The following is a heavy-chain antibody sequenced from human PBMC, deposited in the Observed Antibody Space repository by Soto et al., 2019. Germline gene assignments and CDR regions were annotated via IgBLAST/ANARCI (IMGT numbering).Heavy chain of an antibody. CDR1: GISFSSYW. D-gene: IGHD3-3*01. Sequence: GGSLRLSCAASGISFSSYWMHWVRQAPGKGLVWVSRITSDATNTDYADSVKGRFTISRDNAKNTLYLQMNSLRVDDTAVYYCVRDQRTYEYGMDVWGQGTPVTVSS. CDR3: VRDQRTYEYGMDV. V-gene: IGHV3-74*01. CDR2: ITSDATNT. J-gene: IGHJ6*02.